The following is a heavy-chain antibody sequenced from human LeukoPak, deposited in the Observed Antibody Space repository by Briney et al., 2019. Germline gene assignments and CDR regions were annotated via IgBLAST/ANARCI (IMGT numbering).Heavy chain of an antibody. V-gene: IGHV4-34*01. CDR1: GVSFSGYY. J-gene: IGHJ4*02. CDR3: ARIGGINEGIQLWPLDY. CDR2: INHSGST. Sequence: SETLSLTCAVYGVSFSGYYWSWIRQPPGKGLEWIGEINHSGSTNYNPSLKSRVTISVDTSKNQFSLKLSSVTAADTAVYYCARIGGINEGIQLWPLDYWGQGTLVTVSS. D-gene: IGHD5-18*01.